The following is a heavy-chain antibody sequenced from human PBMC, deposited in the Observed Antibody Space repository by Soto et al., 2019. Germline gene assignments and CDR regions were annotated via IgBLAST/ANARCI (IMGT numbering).Heavy chain of an antibody. Sequence: ETLSLTCTVSGGSVSSGSYYWSWIRQPPGKGLEWIGYIYSSGSTNYNPSLESRVTISVDTSKNQFSLKLSSVTAADTAVYYCARDTYNYGSDWFGPWGQGNLVTVSS. D-gene: IGHD3-10*01. J-gene: IGHJ5*02. CDR1: GGSVSSGSYY. CDR2: IYSSGST. V-gene: IGHV4-61*01. CDR3: ARDTYNYGSDWFGP.